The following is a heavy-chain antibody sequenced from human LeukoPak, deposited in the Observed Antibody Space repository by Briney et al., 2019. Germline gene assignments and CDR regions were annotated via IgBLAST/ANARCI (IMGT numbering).Heavy chain of an antibody. CDR1: GGTFSSYA. CDR2: IIPILGIA. CDR3: ARIPGYSYGFTYYGMDV. Sequence: SVKVSCKASGGTFSSYAISWVRQAPGQGLEWMGRIIPILGIANYAQKFQGRVTITADKSTSTAYMELSSLRSEDTAVYYCARIPGYSYGFTYYGMDVWGQGTTVTVSS. J-gene: IGHJ6*02. D-gene: IGHD5-18*01. V-gene: IGHV1-69*04.